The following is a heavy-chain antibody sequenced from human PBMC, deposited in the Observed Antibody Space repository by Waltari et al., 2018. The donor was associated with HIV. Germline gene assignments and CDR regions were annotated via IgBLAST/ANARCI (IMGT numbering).Heavy chain of an antibody. J-gene: IGHJ4*02. Sequence: QVQLVQSGAAVQKTGASVQVSCRTSGTNFTRVGMGRLRQAPGQGLEWMGWISAYNGNTHYAQTFQGRVTMTSDTSTSTAYMELRSLASDDTAVYFCAIGEQVDYYFDYWGQGTLVTVSS. V-gene: IGHV1-18*01. D-gene: IGHD1-26*01. CDR1: GTNFTRVG. CDR3: AIGEQVDYYFDY. CDR2: ISAYNGNT.